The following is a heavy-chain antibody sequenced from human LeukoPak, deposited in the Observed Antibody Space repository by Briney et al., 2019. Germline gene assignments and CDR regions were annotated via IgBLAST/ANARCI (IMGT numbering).Heavy chain of an antibody. CDR1: GFTFSNYA. Sequence: GGSLRLSCAASGFTFSNYAMNWVRQAPGKGLDWVSAISSSGFSTYYADSVKGRFTISRDNSKNTLYLQMNSLRAEDTAVYYCARGAIVGANFDYWGQGTLVTVSS. V-gene: IGHV3-23*01. J-gene: IGHJ4*02. CDR3: ARGAIVGANFDY. D-gene: IGHD1-26*01. CDR2: ISSSGFST.